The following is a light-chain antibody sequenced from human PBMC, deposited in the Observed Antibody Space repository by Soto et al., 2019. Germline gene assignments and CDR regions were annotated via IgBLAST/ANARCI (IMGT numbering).Light chain of an antibody. CDR3: QQYGSSPIT. J-gene: IGKJ5*01. CDR1: QSVTSNK. V-gene: IGKV3-20*01. Sequence: EIVLTQSPGNLSLSPGERATLSCRASQSVTSNKLAWYQQKPGQAPRLLIYDASGRTTGSPDRFSGSGSGADFTLTISRLEPEEFAVYYCQQYGSSPITFGQGTRLEIK. CDR2: DAS.